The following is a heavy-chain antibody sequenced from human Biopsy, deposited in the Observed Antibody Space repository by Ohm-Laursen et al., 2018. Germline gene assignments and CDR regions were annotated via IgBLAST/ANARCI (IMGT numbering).Heavy chain of an antibody. V-gene: IGHV4-34*08. CDR3: GNEVHGRDY. D-gene: IGHD2-15*01. CDR2: INQAGTT. J-gene: IGHJ4*02. CDR1: GNTFSDYQ. Sequence: SDTLSLTSAVFGNTFSDYQWSWIRQPPGKGLEWIGQINQAGTTNYNPSLKSRVSISANASKYEFSLRLTSVTAADTAVYLCGNEVHGRDYWGLGAQVTVSS.